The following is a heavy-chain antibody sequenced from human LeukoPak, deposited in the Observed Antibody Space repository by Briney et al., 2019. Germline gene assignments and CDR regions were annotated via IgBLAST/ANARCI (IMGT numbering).Heavy chain of an antibody. V-gene: IGHV3-74*01. D-gene: IGHD6-19*01. J-gene: IGHJ4*02. CDR3: ATRQWLAPPPDS. CDR1: GFTFSKYW. CDR2: INTDGTVT. Sequence: GGSLRLSCAASGFTFSKYWMLWVRQAPGKGLESVSRINTDGTVTTYADSVKGRFTVSRDNADNTMFLQMNSVRDEDTAVHYCATRQWLAPPPDSWGQGTPVTVSS.